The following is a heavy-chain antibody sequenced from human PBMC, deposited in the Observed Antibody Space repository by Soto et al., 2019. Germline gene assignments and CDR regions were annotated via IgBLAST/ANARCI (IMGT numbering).Heavy chain of an antibody. CDR1: GFTFSSYG. Sequence: PGGSLRLSCAASGFTFSSYGMHWVRQAPGKGLEWVAVISYDGSNKYYADSVKGRFTISRDNSKNTLYLQMNSLRAEDTAVYYCAKVFVEAFDIWGQGTMVTVSS. J-gene: IGHJ3*02. V-gene: IGHV3-30*18. D-gene: IGHD3-10*02. CDR3: AKVFVEAFDI. CDR2: ISYDGSNK.